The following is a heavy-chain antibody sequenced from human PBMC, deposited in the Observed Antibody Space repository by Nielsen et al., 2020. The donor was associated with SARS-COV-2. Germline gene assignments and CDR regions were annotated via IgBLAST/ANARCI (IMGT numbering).Heavy chain of an antibody. CDR2: INHSGST. CDR1: GGSFSGYY. V-gene: IGHV4-34*01. CDR3: AREGIAAAKNYYYGMDV. Sequence: SPTLSLTCAVYGGSFSGYYWSWIRQPPGKGLEWIGEINHSGSTNYNPSLKSRVTISVDTSKNQFSLKLSSVTAADTAVYYCAREGIAAAKNYYYGMDVWGQGTTVTVSS. D-gene: IGHD6-13*01. J-gene: IGHJ6*02.